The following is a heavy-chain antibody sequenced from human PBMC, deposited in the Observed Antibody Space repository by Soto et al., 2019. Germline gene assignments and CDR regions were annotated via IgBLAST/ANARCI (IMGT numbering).Heavy chain of an antibody. CDR2: ISYDGSNK. D-gene: IGHD2-2*02. V-gene: IGHV3-30*18. J-gene: IGHJ6*02. CDR1: GFTFSSYG. CDR3: AKVMTYCSSTSCYSGYYYGMDV. Sequence: GSLRLSCAASGFTFSSYGMHWVRQAPGKGLEWVAVISYDGSNKYYADSVKGRFTISRDNSKNTLYLQMNSLRAEDTAVYYCAKVMTYCSSTSCYSGYYYGMDVWGQGTTVTVSS.